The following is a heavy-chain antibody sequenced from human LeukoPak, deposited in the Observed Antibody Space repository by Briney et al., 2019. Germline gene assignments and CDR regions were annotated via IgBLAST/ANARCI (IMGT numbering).Heavy chain of an antibody. J-gene: IGHJ4*02. D-gene: IGHD4-17*01. CDR1: GYTLTSYG. CDR3: AILLTTVTAAHDY. Sequence: ASVKVSCKASGYTLTSYGISWVRQAPGQGLEWMGGIIPIFGTANYAQKFQGRVTITADESTSTAYMELSSLRSEDTAVYYCAILLTTVTAAHDYWGQGTLVTVSS. CDR2: IIPIFGTA. V-gene: IGHV1-69*13.